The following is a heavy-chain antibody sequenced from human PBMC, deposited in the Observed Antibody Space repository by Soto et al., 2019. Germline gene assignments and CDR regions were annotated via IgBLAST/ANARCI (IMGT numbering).Heavy chain of an antibody. CDR2: FDPEVGET. J-gene: IGHJ4*02. V-gene: IGHV1-24*01. CDR3: AAGGTRWLHSPFDY. CDR1: GHTLTELS. D-gene: IGHD1-1*01. Sequence: QVQLLQSGAEVKKPGASVKVSCKVSGHTLTELSMHWVRQAPGRGLEWMGGFDPEVGETIFAQRFQGRVTMTEDTSTDSTYMELTSLRSEDTAVYYCAAGGTRWLHSPFDYWGQGTLVTISS.